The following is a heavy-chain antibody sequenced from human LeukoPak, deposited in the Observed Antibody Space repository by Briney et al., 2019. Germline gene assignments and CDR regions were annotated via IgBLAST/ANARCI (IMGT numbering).Heavy chain of an antibody. CDR3: ASGHWGDGYYYGSSGYYY. CDR2: IIPILGIA. D-gene: IGHD3-22*01. Sequence: GASVKVSCKASGGTFSSYAISWVRQAPGQGLEWMGRIIPILGIANYAQKFQGRVTITADKSTSTAYMELSSLRSEDTAVYYCASGHWGDGYYYGSSGYYYWGQGTLVTVSS. CDR1: GGTFSSYA. J-gene: IGHJ4*02. V-gene: IGHV1-69*04.